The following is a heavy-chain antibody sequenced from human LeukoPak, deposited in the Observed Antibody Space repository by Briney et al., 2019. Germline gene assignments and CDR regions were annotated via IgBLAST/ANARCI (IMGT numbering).Heavy chain of an antibody. CDR2: INPNSGGT. Sequence: ASVKVSCKASGYTFTGYYMHWVRQAPGQGLEWMGWINPNSGGTNYAQKFQGRVTITRNTSISTAYMELSSLRSEDTAVYYCAREPRAVAGSSIDYWGQGTLVTVSS. J-gene: IGHJ4*02. V-gene: IGHV1-2*02. CDR1: GYTFTGYY. CDR3: AREPRAVAGSSIDY. D-gene: IGHD6-19*01.